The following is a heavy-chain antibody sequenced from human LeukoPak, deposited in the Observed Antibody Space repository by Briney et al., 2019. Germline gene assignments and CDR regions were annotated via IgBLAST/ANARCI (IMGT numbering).Heavy chain of an antibody. CDR2: MSYSGSA. D-gene: IGHD3-3*02. CDR3: ARGGAFRDVVDDDFDF. V-gene: IGHV4-59*08. Sequence: PSGTLSLTCTVSGVSISRYYWSWIRQSPGKGLEWIGYMSYSGSASYNPSLESRVTISVDTSKNHLSLRLTSVTAADTAVYYCARGGAFRDVVDDDFDFWGQGTLVTVSS. J-gene: IGHJ4*02. CDR1: GVSISRYY.